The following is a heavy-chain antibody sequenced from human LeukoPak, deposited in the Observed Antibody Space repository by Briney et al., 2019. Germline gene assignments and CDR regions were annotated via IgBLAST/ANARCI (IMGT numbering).Heavy chain of an antibody. V-gene: IGHV1-8*02. CDR1: GYTFTSYY. Sequence: ASVKVSCKASGYTFTSYYMHWVRQAPGQGLEWMGWMNTNVGNTGYAQKFQGRVTLTRNTSISTAYMELSSLRSEDTAVYYCARSRVGYYDSSGYSGYFQHWGQGTLVTVSS. CDR2: MNTNVGNT. J-gene: IGHJ1*01. CDR3: ARSRVGYYDSSGYSGYFQH. D-gene: IGHD3-22*01.